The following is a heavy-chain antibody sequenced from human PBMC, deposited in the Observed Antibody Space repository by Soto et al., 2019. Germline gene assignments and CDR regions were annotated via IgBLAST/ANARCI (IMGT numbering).Heavy chain of an antibody. V-gene: IGHV3-23*01. J-gene: IGHJ6*02. CDR3: AKDRDGAAAGPTKFYGMDV. CDR2: ISGSGDST. CDR1: GFTFSSYT. Sequence: GGSLRLSCAASGFTFSSYTMSWVRQAPGKGLEWVSVISGSGDSTYYADSVRGRFTISRDNSKNTLYLQMNSLRAEDTAVYYCAKDRDGAAAGPTKFYGMDVWGQGTTVTVSS. D-gene: IGHD6-13*01.